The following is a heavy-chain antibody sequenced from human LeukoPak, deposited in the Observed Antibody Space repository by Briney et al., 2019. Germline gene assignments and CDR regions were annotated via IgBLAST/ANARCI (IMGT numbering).Heavy chain of an antibody. J-gene: IGHJ4*02. V-gene: IGHV1-8*01. Sequence: VASVKVSCKASGYIFTSCDINWVRQATGQGLEWIGWMNPNSGNTGYGQSFQGRVTMTRDNSISTAYMELSNLRSEDTAIYYCTRGSSGRRDYWGQGTLVTVSS. CDR3: TRGSSGRRDY. CDR2: MNPNSGNT. D-gene: IGHD6-19*01. CDR1: GYIFTSCD.